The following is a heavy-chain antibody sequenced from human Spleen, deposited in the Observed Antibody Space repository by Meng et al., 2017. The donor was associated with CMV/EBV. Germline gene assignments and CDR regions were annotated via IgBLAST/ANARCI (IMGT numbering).Heavy chain of an antibody. CDR2: IYYSGST. J-gene: IGHJ3*01. CDR3: ARDRICRNTSCLDAFDL. V-gene: IGHV4-39*07. Sequence: SETLSLTCTVSGGSISSSSYYWGWIRQPPGKGLEWIGSIYYSGSTYYNPSLKSRVTISVDTSKNQFSLKLTSVTTADTAMYYCARDRICRNTSCLDAFDLWGQGTMVTVSS. D-gene: IGHD2-2*01. CDR1: GGSISSSSYY.